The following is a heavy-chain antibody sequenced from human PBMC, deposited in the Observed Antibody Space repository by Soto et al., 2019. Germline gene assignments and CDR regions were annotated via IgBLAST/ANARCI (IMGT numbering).Heavy chain of an antibody. D-gene: IGHD3-10*01. CDR2: INHSGST. Sequence: PSETLSLTCAVYGGSFSGYYWSWIRQPPGKGLEWIGEINHSGSTNYNPSLKSRVTISVDTSKNQFSLKLSSVTAADTAVYYCAYYGSGSYYKAHQFDYWGQGTLVTVSS. V-gene: IGHV4-34*01. CDR3: AYYGSGSYYKAHQFDY. CDR1: GGSFSGYY. J-gene: IGHJ4*02.